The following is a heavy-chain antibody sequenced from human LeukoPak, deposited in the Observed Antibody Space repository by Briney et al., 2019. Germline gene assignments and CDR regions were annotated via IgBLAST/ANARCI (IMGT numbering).Heavy chain of an antibody. CDR1: GYTLTELS. CDR2: FDPEDGET. J-gene: IGHJ3*02. CDR3: ATDPEASAAFDI. V-gene: IGHV1-24*01. Sequence: ASVKVSCKVSGYTLTELSMHWVRQAPGKGLEWMGGFDPEDGETIYAQKFQGRVTMTEDTSTDTAYMELSSLRPEDTAVYYCATDPEASAAFDIWGQGTMVTVSS.